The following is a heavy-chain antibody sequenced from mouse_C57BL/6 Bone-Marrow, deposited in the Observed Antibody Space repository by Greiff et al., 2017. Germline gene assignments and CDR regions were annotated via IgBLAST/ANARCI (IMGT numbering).Heavy chain of an antibody. CDR3: CGQGNYDGYSYALEY. CDR1: GFTFSSYT. D-gene: IGHD2-3*01. J-gene: IGHJ4*01. Sequence: EVKLVESGGGLVKPGGSLKLSCAASGFTFSSYTMPWVRQTPEKRLEWVATISGGGGNTYYPDSVKGRFTISRDNAKNTLYLQMSRLRSEDTAVYYCCGQGNYDGYSYALEYWGQGTSVTVSS. CDR2: ISGGGGNT. V-gene: IGHV5-9*04.